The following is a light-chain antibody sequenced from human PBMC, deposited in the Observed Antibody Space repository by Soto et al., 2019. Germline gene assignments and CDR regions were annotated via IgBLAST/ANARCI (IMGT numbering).Light chain of an antibody. CDR1: QSVSSSY. V-gene: IGKV3-20*01. Sequence: EIVWTQSPGTLSLSPGERATLSCRASQSVSSSYLAWYQQKPGQAPRLLIYGASSRATGIPDRFSGSGSGTDFTLTISRLEPEDFAVYYCQQYGSSRFTFGPGTQVDIK. CDR3: QQYGSSRFT. CDR2: GAS. J-gene: IGKJ3*01.